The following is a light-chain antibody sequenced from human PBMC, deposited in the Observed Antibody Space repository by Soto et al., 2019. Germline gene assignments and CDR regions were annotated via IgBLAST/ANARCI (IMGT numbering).Light chain of an antibody. J-gene: IGKJ1*01. CDR3: QQYGSSPPKT. CDR1: QSVSSSD. Sequence: ELVLTKSATTLSLSPGERATLSCRASQSVSSSDLAWYQQKPGQAPRLLIYGASSRAAGIPDRFSGSGSGTDFTLPIIRLEPEDFAVYYCQQYGSSPPKTFGQGTKVDIK. V-gene: IGKV3-20*01. CDR2: GAS.